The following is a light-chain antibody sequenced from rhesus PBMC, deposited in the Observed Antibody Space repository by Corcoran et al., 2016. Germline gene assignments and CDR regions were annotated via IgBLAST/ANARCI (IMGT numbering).Light chain of an antibody. CDR2: GAS. J-gene: IGKJ2*01. CDR1: QSIGNY. CDR3: QQSSNLSPYS. Sequence: ETVVTQSPATLSLSPGERATLSCRASQSIGNYLAWYQQKPGQAPSLLIYGASSRATGIPDRVSGSGSGTDFTLTISSLEPEDVGVYYCQQSSNLSPYSFGQRTKVEIK. V-gene: IGKV3-24*04.